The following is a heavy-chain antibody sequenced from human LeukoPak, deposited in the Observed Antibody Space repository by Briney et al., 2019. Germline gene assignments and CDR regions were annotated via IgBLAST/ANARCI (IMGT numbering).Heavy chain of an antibody. D-gene: IGHD3-10*01. CDR2: IYYSGST. V-gene: IGHV4-31*03. CDR3: ASLWFGELEPRSDY. CDR1: GGSISSGGYY. J-gene: IGHJ4*02. Sequence: SETLSLTCTVSGGSISSGGYYWSWIRQHPGKGLEWIGYIYYSGSTYYNPSLKSRVTISVDTSKNQFSLKLSSVTAADTAVYYCASLWFGELEPRSDYWGQGTLVTVSS.